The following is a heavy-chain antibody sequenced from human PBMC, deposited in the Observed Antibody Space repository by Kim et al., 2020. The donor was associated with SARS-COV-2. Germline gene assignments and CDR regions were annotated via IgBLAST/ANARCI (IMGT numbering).Heavy chain of an antibody. D-gene: IGHD3-22*01. CDR1: GFTFSSYG. CDR2: ISYDGSNK. CDR3: ATYIYYYDSSGYPRH. J-gene: IGHJ4*02. Sequence: GGSLRLSCAASGFTFSSYGMHWVRQAPGKGLEWVAVISYDGSNKYYADSVKGRFTISRDNSKNTLYLQMNSLRAEDTAVYYCATYIYYYDSSGYPRHWGQGTLVTVSS. V-gene: IGHV3-30*03.